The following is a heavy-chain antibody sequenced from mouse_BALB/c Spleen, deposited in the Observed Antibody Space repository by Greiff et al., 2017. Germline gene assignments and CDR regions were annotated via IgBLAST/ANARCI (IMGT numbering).Heavy chain of an antibody. Sequence: EVQVVESGGGLVQPGGSLKLSCAASGFTFSSYGMSWVRQTPDKRLELVATINSNGGSTYYPDSVKGRFTISRDNAKNTLYLQMSSLKSEDTAMYYCARAIPYFDYWGQGTTLTVSS. CDR1: GFTFSSYG. V-gene: IGHV5-6-3*01. CDR2: INSNGGST. CDR3: ARAIPYFDY. J-gene: IGHJ2*01.